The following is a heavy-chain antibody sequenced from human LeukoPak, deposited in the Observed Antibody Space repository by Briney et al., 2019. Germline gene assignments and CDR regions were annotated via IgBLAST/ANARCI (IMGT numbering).Heavy chain of an antibody. Sequence: GGSLRLSCAASGFTFSAYWMTWVRQAPGKGLEWVANIKQDGSEKYYADSVKGRFTISRDNANNSLYLQMNSLRDEDTAVYYCARARRYRSSWYHDYWGQGSLVTVSS. D-gene: IGHD6-13*01. CDR1: GFTFSAYW. V-gene: IGHV3-7*02. CDR2: IKQDGSEK. J-gene: IGHJ4*02. CDR3: ARARRYRSSWYHDY.